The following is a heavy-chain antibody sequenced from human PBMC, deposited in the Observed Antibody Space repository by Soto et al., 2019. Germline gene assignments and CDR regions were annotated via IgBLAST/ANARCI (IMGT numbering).Heavy chain of an antibody. D-gene: IGHD1-26*01. J-gene: IGHJ4*02. V-gene: IGHV1-8*01. CDR2: MNPNSGNT. CDR3: AGEKVGTTGIDF. Sequence: QARLVQSGAEVKKPGASVKVSCKASGYTFTGYDINWVRQATGQGLEWMGWMNPNSGNTGYAQNLQGRVTMTRDNSITTAYMQLTRLRDDDSAVYYCAGEKVGTTGIDFWGQGTLVTVSS. CDR1: GYTFTGYD.